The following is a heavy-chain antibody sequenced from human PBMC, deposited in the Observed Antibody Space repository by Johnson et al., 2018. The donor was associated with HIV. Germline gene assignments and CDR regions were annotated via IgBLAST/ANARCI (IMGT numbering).Heavy chain of an antibody. D-gene: IGHD1-26*01. Sequence: VQLVESGGGVVRPGGSLRLSCAASGFTFDDYDMSWVRQAPGKGLEWVSGLNWNGGSTGYADSAKGRFTISRDNAKNSLYLQMNSLRAEDTALYYCAAWGGVGAGRAFDIWGQGTMVTVSS. CDR1: GFTFDDYD. CDR2: LNWNGGST. V-gene: IGHV3-20*04. CDR3: AAWGGVGAGRAFDI. J-gene: IGHJ3*02.